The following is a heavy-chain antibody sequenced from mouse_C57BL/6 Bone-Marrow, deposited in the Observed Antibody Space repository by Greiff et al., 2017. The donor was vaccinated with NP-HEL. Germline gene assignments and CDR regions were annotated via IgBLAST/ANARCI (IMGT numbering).Heavy chain of an antibody. V-gene: IGHV1-19*01. CDR1: GYTFTDYY. J-gene: IGHJ4*01. Sequence: EVQLQQSGPVLVKPGASVKMSCKASGYTFTDYYMNWVKQSHGKSLEWIGVINPYNGGTSYNQKFKGKATLTVDKSSSTAYMELNSLTSEDSAVYYCARGFDGYPYYYAMDYWGQGTSVTVSS. CDR2: INPYNGGT. CDR3: ARGFDGYPYYYAMDY. D-gene: IGHD2-3*01.